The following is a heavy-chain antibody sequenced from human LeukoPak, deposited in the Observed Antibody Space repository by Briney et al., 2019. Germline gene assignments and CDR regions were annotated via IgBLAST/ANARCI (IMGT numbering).Heavy chain of an antibody. J-gene: IGHJ4*02. CDR1: GFTFSSYA. V-gene: IGHV3-23*01. D-gene: IGHD2-2*01. CDR2: ISGSGGST. Sequence: PGGSLRLSCAASGFTFSSYAMSWVRQAPGKGLEWVSAISGSGGSTYYADSVKGRFTISRDNSKNTLYLQMNSLRAEDTAVYYCAKDIVVVPAAMPLPLDYWGQGTLVTVSS. CDR3: AKDIVVVPAAMPLPLDY.